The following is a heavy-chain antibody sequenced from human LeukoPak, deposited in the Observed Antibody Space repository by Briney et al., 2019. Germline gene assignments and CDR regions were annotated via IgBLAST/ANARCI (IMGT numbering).Heavy chain of an antibody. Sequence: SETLSLTCTVSGGSISSYYWSWIRQPPGKGLEGIGDIYYSGSTNYNPSLKSRVTISVDTSKNQSSLKMSSVTAADTAVYYCASSPSGSSYDAFDIWGRGTMVTVSS. CDR1: GGSISSYY. CDR2: IYYSGST. CDR3: ASSPSGSSYDAFDI. J-gene: IGHJ3*02. D-gene: IGHD1-26*01. V-gene: IGHV4-59*08.